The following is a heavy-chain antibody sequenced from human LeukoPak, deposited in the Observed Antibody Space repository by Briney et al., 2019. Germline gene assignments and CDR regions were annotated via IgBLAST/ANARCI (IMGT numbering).Heavy chain of an antibody. CDR2: INDNGGQR. D-gene: IGHD1-26*01. CDR3: AKTQRKVGATDYFDY. J-gene: IGHJ4*02. Sequence: PGGSLRLSCAASGFAFKNYAMTWVRQAPGKGLEWVSNINDNGGQRHYADSVKGRFTISRDNSKNTVFLQMDSLRAEDTAVYYGAKTQRKVGATDYFDYWGQGILVTVSS. CDR1: GFAFKNYA. V-gene: IGHV3-23*01.